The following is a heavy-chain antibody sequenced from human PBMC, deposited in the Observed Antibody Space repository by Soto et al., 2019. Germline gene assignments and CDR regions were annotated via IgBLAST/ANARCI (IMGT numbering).Heavy chain of an antibody. D-gene: IGHD6-19*01. CDR3: AKGGRQWLVTSDFNY. V-gene: IGHV3-30*18. J-gene: IGHJ4*02. CDR1: GFTFSDYA. Sequence: VQLVESGGGVVQPGRSLRLSCAASGFTFSDYAMHWVRQAPGKGLEWVAVVSHDGRNTHYADSVKGRFTISRDSSKNTVPMEMTSLRAEDTAVYYGAKGGRQWLVTSDFNYWGQGALVTVSS. CDR2: VSHDGRNT.